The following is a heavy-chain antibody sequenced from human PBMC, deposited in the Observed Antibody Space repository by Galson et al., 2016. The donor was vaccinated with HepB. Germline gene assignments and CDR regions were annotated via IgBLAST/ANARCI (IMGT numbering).Heavy chain of an antibody. CDR1: GFIFSKFW. J-gene: IGHJ1*01. CDR3: AKDRDSNWYEKYFQH. CDR2: IKADGTGT. Sequence: SLRLSCAASGFIFSKFWLSWVRQAPGKGLEWVANIKADGTGTYYVDSVKGRFTISRDNVKNSLFLQMNSLRAADTAVYYCAKDRDSNWYEKYFQHWGQGTLVTVSS. D-gene: IGHD6-13*01. V-gene: IGHV3-7*03.